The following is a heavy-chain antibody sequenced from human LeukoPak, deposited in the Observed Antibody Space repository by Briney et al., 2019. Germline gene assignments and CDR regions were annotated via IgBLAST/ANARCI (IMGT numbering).Heavy chain of an antibody. J-gene: IGHJ6*02. CDR1: GGSFSGYY. V-gene: IGHV4-34*01. Sequence: SETLSLTCAVYGGSFSGYYWSWIRQPPGKGLGWIGEINHSGSTNYNPSLKSRVTISVDTSKNQFSLKLSSVTAADTAVYYCARLKSAMGAYYHYYYGMDVWGQGTTVTVSS. CDR3: ARLKSAMGAYYHYYYGMDV. CDR2: INHSGST. D-gene: IGHD3-16*01.